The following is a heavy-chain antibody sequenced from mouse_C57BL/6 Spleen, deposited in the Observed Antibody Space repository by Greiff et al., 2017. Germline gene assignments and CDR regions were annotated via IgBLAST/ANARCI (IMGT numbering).Heavy chain of an antibody. CDR1: GFTFSDYY. CDR3: ARYDYDVGRYFDV. D-gene: IGHD2-4*01. J-gene: IGHJ1*03. V-gene: IGHV5-12*01. Sequence: EVHLVESGGGLVQPGGSLKLSCAASGFTFSDYYMYWVRQTPEKRLEWVAYISNGGGSTYYPDTVKGRFTISRDNAKNTLYLQMSRLKSEDTAMYYCARYDYDVGRYFDVWGTGTTVTVSS. CDR2: ISNGGGST.